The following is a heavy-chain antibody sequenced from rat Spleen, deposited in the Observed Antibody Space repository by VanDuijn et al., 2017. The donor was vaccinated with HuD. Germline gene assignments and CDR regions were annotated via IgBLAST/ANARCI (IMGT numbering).Heavy chain of an antibody. Sequence: EVQLVESDGGLVQPGRSLKLSCAASGFTFNDHFMAWVRQAPTKGLEWIASISTGGGNTYYRDSVKGRFTISRDNAKNTQYLQMDSLRSEDTATYYCTRGYVMDAWGQGASVTVSS. CDR2: ISTGGGNT. CDR1: GFTFNDHF. J-gene: IGHJ4*01. CDR3: TRGYVMDA. V-gene: IGHV5S13*01.